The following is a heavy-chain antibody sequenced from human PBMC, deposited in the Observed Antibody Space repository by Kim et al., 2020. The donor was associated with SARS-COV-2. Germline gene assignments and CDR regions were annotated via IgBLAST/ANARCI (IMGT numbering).Heavy chain of an antibody. CDR3: AKEKLGYCSGGSCYAFDI. Sequence: GRFTISRDNAKNSLYLQMNSLRAEDTAVYYCAKEKLGYCSGGSCYAFDIWGQGTMVTVSS. J-gene: IGHJ3*02. V-gene: IGHV3-9*01. D-gene: IGHD2-15*01.